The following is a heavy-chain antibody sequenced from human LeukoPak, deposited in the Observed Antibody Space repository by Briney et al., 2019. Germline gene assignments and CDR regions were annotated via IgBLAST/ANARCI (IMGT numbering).Heavy chain of an antibody. V-gene: IGHV4-34*01. Sequence: PSETLSLTCAVYGGSFSGYYWSWIRQPPGKGLEWIGEINHSGSTNYNPSLKSRVTISVDTSKNQFSLKLSSVTAADTAVYYCARLRLGELTLLDYWGQGTLVTVSS. CDR1: GGSFSGYY. CDR2: INHSGST. CDR3: ARLRLGELTLLDY. D-gene: IGHD3-16*01. J-gene: IGHJ4*02.